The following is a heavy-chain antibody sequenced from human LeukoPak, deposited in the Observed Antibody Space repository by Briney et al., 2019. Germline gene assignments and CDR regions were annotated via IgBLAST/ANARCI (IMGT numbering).Heavy chain of an antibody. Sequence: GGSLRFSCAASGFTFISYAMSWVRQARGKGLEWVSAISGSGGSSYYADSVKGRFTISRDNSKNTLYLQMNSLRAEDTAVYYCAKSSTKATPAGYGSGSYYNNWFDPWGQGTLVTVSS. V-gene: IGHV3-23*01. CDR3: AKSSTKATPAGYGSGSYYNNWFDP. D-gene: IGHD3-10*01. J-gene: IGHJ5*02. CDR1: GFTFISYA. CDR2: ISGSGGSS.